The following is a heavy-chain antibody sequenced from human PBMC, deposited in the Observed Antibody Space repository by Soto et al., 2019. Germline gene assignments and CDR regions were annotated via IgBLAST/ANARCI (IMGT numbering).Heavy chain of an antibody. J-gene: IGHJ3*02. CDR1: GDSISTYY. CDR2: IYYGGST. D-gene: IGHD2-15*01. CDR3: ARFLPRIGGAFYI. Sequence: TSETLSLTCAVSGDSISTYYWSWIRQSPGKGLEWIGFIYYGGSTNYNPSLKSRVTISVDTSKNHFSLRLSSVTAADTAVYYCARFLPRIGGAFYIWGQGTMVTVSS. V-gene: IGHV4-59*08.